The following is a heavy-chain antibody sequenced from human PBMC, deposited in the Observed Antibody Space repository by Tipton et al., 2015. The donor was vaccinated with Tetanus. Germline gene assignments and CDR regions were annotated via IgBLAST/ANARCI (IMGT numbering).Heavy chain of an antibody. V-gene: IGHV3-53*01. J-gene: IGHJ4*02. CDR3: ARGSPVLRFFPPDY. CDR2: IYSGGST. CDR1: GFTVSSNY. Sequence: SLRLSCAASGFTVSSNYMSWVRQAPGKGLEWVSVIYSGGSTYYADSVKGRFTISRDNSKNTLYLQMNSLRAEDTAVYYCARGSPVLRFFPPDYWGQGTLVTVSS. D-gene: IGHD3-3*01.